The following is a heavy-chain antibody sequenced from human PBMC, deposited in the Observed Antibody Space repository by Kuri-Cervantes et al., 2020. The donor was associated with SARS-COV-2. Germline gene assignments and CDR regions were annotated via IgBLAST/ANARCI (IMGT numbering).Heavy chain of an antibody. J-gene: IGHJ6*02. V-gene: IGHV1-69*13. CDR3: ASRSTYCSSTSCYRGYYYYGMDV. D-gene: IGHD2-2*02. CDR1: GGTLSNYA. Sequence: SVKVSCKASGGTLSNYAINWVRQAPGQGLEWMGGIIPIFGAANYAQKFQGRVTITADESTSTAYMELSSLRSEDTAVYYCASRSTYCSSTSCYRGYYYYGMDVWGQGTTVTVSS. CDR2: IIPIFGAA.